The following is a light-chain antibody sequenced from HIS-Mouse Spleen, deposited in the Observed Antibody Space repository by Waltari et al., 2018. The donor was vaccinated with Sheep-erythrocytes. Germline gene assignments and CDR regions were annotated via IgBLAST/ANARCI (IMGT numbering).Light chain of an antibody. CDR3: QQSYSTPPLT. J-gene: IGKJ4*01. V-gene: IGKV1-6*01. CDR1: QGIRND. Sequence: AIQMTQSPSSLSASVGARVTITCRASQGIRNDLGWYQQKPGKAPKLLIYAASSLQSGVPSRFSGSGSGTDFTLTISSLQPEDFATYYCQQSYSTPPLTFGGGTKVEIK. CDR2: AAS.